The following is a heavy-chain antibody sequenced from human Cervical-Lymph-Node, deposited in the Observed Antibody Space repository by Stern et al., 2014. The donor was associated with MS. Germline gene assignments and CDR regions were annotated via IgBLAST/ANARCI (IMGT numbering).Heavy chain of an antibody. Sequence: EVRLVQSGGGLVQPGGSPGLSCEASGFPVGASYMNWVRQAPGKGLEWVSRIHSVGTTHYPGSVKGRFTIYRDNPQNAPYIPNDRLTVEDTAFYYCAREIAGRRFEDWGRGTLVAVSP. CDR1: GFPVGASY. D-gene: IGHD6-6*01. CDR3: AREIAGRRFED. V-gene: IGHV3-66*01. J-gene: IGHJ4*02. CDR2: IHSVGTT.